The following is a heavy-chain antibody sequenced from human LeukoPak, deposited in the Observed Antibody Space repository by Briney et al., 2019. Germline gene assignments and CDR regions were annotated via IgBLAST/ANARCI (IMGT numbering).Heavy chain of an antibody. CDR1: GFTFSSNY. V-gene: IGHV3-53*01. CDR3: ARGSYHDSSGYYSGRAFDI. CDR2: IYSGGST. J-gene: IGHJ3*02. D-gene: IGHD3-22*01. Sequence: GGSLRLSCAASGFTFSSNYMSWVRQAPGKGLEWVSVIYSGGSTYYADSVKGRFTISRDNSKNTLYLQMNSLRAEDTAVYYCARGSYHDSSGYYSGRAFDIWGQGTMVTVSS.